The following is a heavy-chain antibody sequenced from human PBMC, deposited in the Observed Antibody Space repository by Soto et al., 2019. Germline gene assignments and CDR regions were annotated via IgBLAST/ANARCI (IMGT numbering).Heavy chain of an antibody. Sequence: EVHLVESGGGLVKPGGSLRLSCAASGFSFHLAWLNWVRQAPGRGPGGVGIIKSNIDGGATDYAAPVEGRFTISRDDSKNTLYLQMNSLRTEDTAVYYCKTDALTRQSTDHWGQGTLVTVSS. CDR3: KTDALTRQSTDH. J-gene: IGHJ4*02. V-gene: IGHV3-15*07. CDR1: GFSFHLAW. CDR2: IKSNIDGGAT. D-gene: IGHD3-9*01.